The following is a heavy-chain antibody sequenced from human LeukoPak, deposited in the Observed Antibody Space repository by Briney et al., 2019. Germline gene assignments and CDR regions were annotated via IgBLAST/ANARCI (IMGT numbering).Heavy chain of an antibody. D-gene: IGHD2/OR15-2a*01. CDR1: GYSLSSGYY. CDR2: IYHSGST. J-gene: IGHJ5*02. Sequence: SETLSLTCTVSGYSLSSGYYWGWIRQPPGKGLEWIGSIYHSGSTYYNPSLKSRVTISVDTSKNQFSLKLSSVTAADTAVYYCARDSIGPREGWFDPWGQGTLVTVSS. V-gene: IGHV4-38-2*02. CDR3: ARDSIGPREGWFDP.